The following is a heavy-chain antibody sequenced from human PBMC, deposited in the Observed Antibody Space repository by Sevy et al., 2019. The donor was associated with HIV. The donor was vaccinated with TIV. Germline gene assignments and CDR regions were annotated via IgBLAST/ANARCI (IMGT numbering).Heavy chain of an antibody. CDR3: AREEIGYGMDV. Sequence: ASVKVSCKATEYTFIDYYIHWVRQAPGQGLEWMGWINPKRGGANYAQNFQGRVTMTRDTSLNTIYMQLTSLRGDDTAVYYCAREEIGYGMDVWGQGTAVTVSS. V-gene: IGHV1-2*02. CDR2: INPKRGGA. J-gene: IGHJ6*02. CDR1: EYTFIDYY.